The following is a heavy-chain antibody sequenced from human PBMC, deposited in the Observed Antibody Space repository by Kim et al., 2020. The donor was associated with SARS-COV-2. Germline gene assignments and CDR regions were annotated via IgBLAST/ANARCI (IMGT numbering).Heavy chain of an antibody. D-gene: IGHD6-19*01. Sequence: SQTLSLPCAILGDSVSNKNAAWNWIRQSPSRGLEWLGRTYYASKWFSDYAISVKSRITISSDTSKNHFSLHLNSVTPEDTAVYFCARVSMAGNIDSWGQGTLITVSS. CDR2: TYYASKWFS. V-gene: IGHV6-1*01. J-gene: IGHJ4*02. CDR1: GDSVSNKNAA. CDR3: ARVSMAGNIDS.